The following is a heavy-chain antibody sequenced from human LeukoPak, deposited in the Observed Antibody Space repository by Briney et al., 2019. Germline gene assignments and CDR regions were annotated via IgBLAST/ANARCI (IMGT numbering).Heavy chain of an antibody. D-gene: IGHD5-24*01. CDR1: GFIFDNYG. CDR2: IKGDESYT. J-gene: IGHJ4*02. Sequence: GGSLRLSCAASGFIFDNYGMSWVRQAPGKGLVWVSRIKGDESYTNYADSVKGRFTISRDNAKNTLYLQMTSLRAEDTAIYYCVRDGDVYNFDHWGQGTLVTVSS. V-gene: IGHV3-74*01. CDR3: VRDGDVYNFDH.